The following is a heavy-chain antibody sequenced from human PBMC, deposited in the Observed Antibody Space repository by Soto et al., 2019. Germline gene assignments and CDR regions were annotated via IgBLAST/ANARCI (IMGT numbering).Heavy chain of an antibody. CDR2: VYHSGNP. J-gene: IGHJ4*02. CDR3: ARRIVSTETFDY. Sequence: PSETLSLTCDVSGDTISTGGYTWAWIRQPPGKALEWIGHVYHSGNPSYNPSLKSRVTISVDTSKNQFSLKLTSVTAADTAIYYCARRIVSTETFDYWGQGTLVTVSS. V-gene: IGHV4-61*05. D-gene: IGHD5-12*01. CDR1: GDTISTGGYT.